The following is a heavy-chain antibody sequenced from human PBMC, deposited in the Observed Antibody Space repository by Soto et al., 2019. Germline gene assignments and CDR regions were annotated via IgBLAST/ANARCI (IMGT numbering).Heavy chain of an antibody. CDR2: ISGSGGST. CDR1: GFTFSTYA. V-gene: IGHV3-23*04. J-gene: IGHJ3*02. Sequence: EVQVVESGGGLVKPGGSLRLSCAASGFTFSTYAMSWVRQAPGKGLVWVSAISGSGGSTFYADSVKGRFTISRDNSMNTLYLQMNSLRTEDTAVYYCAHPRGFGVFDAYDIWGQGTMVTVSS. D-gene: IGHD3-10*01. CDR3: AHPRGFGVFDAYDI.